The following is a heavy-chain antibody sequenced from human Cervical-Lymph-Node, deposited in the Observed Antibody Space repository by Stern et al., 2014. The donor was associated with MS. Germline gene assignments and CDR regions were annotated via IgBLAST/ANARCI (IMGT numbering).Heavy chain of an antibody. J-gene: IGHJ4*02. Sequence: EDQLVESGPEVKRPGESLKTSCQASGYTFTSYWIGWVRQMPGKGLEWIAIIFPGGSDIRYSPSFQGQVTISADKSSSTAYLQWNNLKASDTAIYYCARQRYFDYWGQGTLVTVSS. CDR1: GYTFTSYW. CDR2: IFPGGSDI. V-gene: IGHV5-51*01. CDR3: ARQRYFDY.